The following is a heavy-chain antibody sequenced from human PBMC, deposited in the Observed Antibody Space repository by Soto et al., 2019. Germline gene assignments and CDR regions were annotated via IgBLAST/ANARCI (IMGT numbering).Heavy chain of an antibody. CDR2: IYWDDDK. D-gene: IGHD2-2*02. CDR1: GFSLSTSGVG. J-gene: IGHJ4*02. Sequence: QITLKESGPALVKPTQTLTLTCTFSGFSLSTSGVGVGWIRQPPGEALEWLALIYWDDDKRYSSSLKSRLTITKDTSKNQVVLTMTNVDPVDTATYYCAHRPAIGYCSTSSCYRPYYFDYWGQGTRVTVSP. CDR3: AHRPAIGYCSTSSCYRPYYFDY. V-gene: IGHV2-5*02.